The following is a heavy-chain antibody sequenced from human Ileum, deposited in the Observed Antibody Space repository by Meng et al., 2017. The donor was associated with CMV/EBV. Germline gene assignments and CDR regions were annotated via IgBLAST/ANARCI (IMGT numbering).Heavy chain of an antibody. CDR1: GDSVSSTTVT. CDR3: VRLTGNSWLDY. Sequence: QVQLQQSGPGLVKTSQTLFLTCAISGDSVSSTTVTWNWIRQSPSRGLEWLGRTYYRSKWFNDYALSVRGRITINPDISKNQLSLQLNSVTPEDTAVYYCVRLTGNSWLDYWGRGTLVTVSS. V-gene: IGHV6-1*01. J-gene: IGHJ4*02. D-gene: IGHD6-13*01. CDR2: TYYRSKWFN.